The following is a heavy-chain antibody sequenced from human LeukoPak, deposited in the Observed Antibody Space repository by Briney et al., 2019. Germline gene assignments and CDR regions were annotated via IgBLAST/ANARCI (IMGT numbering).Heavy chain of an antibody. J-gene: IGHJ4*02. D-gene: IGHD6-19*01. Sequence: GESLKISCRASGYSFTTYWIGWVRQVPGKGLEWVGIIYPADSTAKYSPSFQGQVTISVDKSISTAYLQWSSLKASDTAMYYCVRGVKYSSGWHLDYWGQGTLVTVSS. CDR3: VRGVKYSSGWHLDY. CDR1: GYSFTTYW. V-gene: IGHV5-51*01. CDR2: IYPADSTA.